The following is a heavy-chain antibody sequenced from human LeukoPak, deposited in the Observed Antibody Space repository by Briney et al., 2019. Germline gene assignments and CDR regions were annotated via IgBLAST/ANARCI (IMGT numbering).Heavy chain of an antibody. V-gene: IGHV3-21*01. D-gene: IGHD3-3*01. CDR3: ARDRTRHTASTSGIKY. J-gene: IGHJ4*02. CDR2: ISSSSSYI. Sequence: GGSLRLSCAASGFTCSSYSMNWVRQAPGKGQEGGSSISSSSSYIYYADAVKRRFTISRDKPKTSLYLQMNSLRAEDTAVYYWARDRTRHTASTSGIKYWGQGTLVTVSS. CDR1: GFTCSSYS.